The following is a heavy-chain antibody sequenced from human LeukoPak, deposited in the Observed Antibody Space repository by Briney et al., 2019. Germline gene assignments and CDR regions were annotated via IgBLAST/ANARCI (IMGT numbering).Heavy chain of an antibody. CDR1: GFTFSSSA. J-gene: IGHJ4*02. Sequence: GGSLRLSCAASGFTFSSSAMSWVRQVPGKGLEWVSGISSSGGSTNYADSVRGRFTISRDNSKNTLYVQMNSLRAEDTAVYYCAKGPWNGWYEGYYFDYWGQGTLVTVSS. CDR2: ISSSGGST. V-gene: IGHV3-23*01. CDR3: AKGPWNGWYEGYYFDY. D-gene: IGHD6-19*01.